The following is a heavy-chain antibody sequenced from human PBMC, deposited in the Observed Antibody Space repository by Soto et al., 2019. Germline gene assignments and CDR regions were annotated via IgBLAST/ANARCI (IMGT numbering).Heavy chain of an antibody. CDR2: INPNSGDT. Sequence: QVQLLQSGAELKKPGASVKVSCKASGYIFTGYYMHWVRQAPGQGLEWMGWINPNSGDTNYTQKFQGWVTMTRDTSTSTAYMELSRLRSDDTVVYYCATSRISIAVAGETEYYFDYWGQGTLVTVSS. CDR3: ATSRISIAVAGETEYYFDY. CDR1: GYIFTGYY. J-gene: IGHJ4*02. D-gene: IGHD6-19*01. V-gene: IGHV1-2*04.